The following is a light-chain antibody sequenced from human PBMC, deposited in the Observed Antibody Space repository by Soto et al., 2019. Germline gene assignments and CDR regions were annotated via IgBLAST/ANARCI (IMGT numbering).Light chain of an antibody. CDR1: SSDVGGYNY. Sequence: QSVLTQPASVSGSPGQSITISCTGTSSDVGGYNYVSWYQQHPGKAPKLMIYDVSNRPSGVSNRFSGPKSGNTASLTISGLQAEDEADYYCSSYTSSSPYVFGTGTQLTVL. J-gene: IGLJ1*01. V-gene: IGLV2-14*01. CDR3: SSYTSSSPYV. CDR2: DVS.